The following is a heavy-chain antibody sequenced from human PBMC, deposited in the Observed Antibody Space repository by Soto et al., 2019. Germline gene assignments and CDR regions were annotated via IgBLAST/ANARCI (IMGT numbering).Heavy chain of an antibody. V-gene: IGHV3-30-3*01. J-gene: IGHJ6*02. D-gene: IGHD4-17*01. CDR2: ISFDGTKK. Sequence: LRLSCAASGFTFNIYALHWVRQAPGKGLEWVAVISFDGTKKYYSDSVKGRFTISRDNLKNTLYLQMNNLRVEDAALYFCAREDDYGYRYINYGLDVWGQGTTVTVSS. CDR3: AREDDYGYRYINYGLDV. CDR1: GFTFNIYA.